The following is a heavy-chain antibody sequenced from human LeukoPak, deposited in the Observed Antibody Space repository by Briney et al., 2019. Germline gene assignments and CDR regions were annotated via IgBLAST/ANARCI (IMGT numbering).Heavy chain of an antibody. V-gene: IGHV3-30*18. CDR1: GFTFSSYG. CDR3: AKVHHLEWLLYSPLDY. D-gene: IGHD3-3*01. J-gene: IGHJ4*02. Sequence: GGSLRLSCAASGFTFSSYGMHWVRQAPGKGLEWVAVISYDGSNKYYADSVKGRFTISRDNSKNTLYLQMNSLRAEDTAVYYCAKVHHLEWLLYSPLDYWGQGTLVTVSS. CDR2: ISYDGSNK.